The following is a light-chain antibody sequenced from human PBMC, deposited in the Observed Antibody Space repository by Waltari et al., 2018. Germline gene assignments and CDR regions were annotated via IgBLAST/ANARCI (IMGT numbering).Light chain of an antibody. V-gene: IGKV4-1*01. CDR2: WAS. Sequence: DIVMTQSPDSLAVSLGERATINCKSSQSVLYSSNDKNYLAWYQQKPRQPPRLLIYWASTRESGVPYRFSGSGSGTDFTLTISSLQAEDVAVYYCQQYYGGPRTFGQGTKVEIK. CDR1: QSVLYSSNDKNY. J-gene: IGKJ1*01. CDR3: QQYYGGPRT.